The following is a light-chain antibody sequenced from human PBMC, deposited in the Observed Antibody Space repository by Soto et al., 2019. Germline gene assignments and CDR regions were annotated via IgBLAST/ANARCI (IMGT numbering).Light chain of an antibody. Sequence: EIVMTQSPATLSVSPGERVTLSCRASQSVSRFLAWYQQRPGQAPRLRIYDTSTRATGVPARFSGSGSGTECSLTISSLQSEDFAVYYCQQYDHWPPCTFGQGTKLEVK. CDR3: QQYDHWPPCT. CDR1: QSVSRF. CDR2: DTS. V-gene: IGKV3-15*01. J-gene: IGKJ2*02.